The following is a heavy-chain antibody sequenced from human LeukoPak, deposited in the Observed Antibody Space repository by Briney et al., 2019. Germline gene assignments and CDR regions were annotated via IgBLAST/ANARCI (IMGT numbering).Heavy chain of an antibody. CDR2: IYYSGST. Sequence: SETLSLTCTVSAGSISSSSYSWGWIRQPPEKGLEWIAYIYYSGSTNYNPSLKSRVTISVDTSKNQFSLKLRSVTAADTAVYYCARTTEGGYTYGYFYYYYMDVWGKGTTVTVSS. D-gene: IGHD5-18*01. CDR3: ARTTEGGYTYGYFYYYYMDV. J-gene: IGHJ6*03. V-gene: IGHV4-61*05. CDR1: AGSISSSSYS.